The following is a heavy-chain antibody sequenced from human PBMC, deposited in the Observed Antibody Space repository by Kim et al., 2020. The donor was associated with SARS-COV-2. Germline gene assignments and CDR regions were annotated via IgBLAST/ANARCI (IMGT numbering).Heavy chain of an antibody. CDR1: GGSFSGYY. CDR3: ARYLAAAYYYYGMDV. Sequence: SETLSLTCAVYGGSFSGYYWSWIRQPPGKGLEWIGEINHSGSTNYNPSLKSRVTISVDTSKNQFSLKLSSVTAADTAVYYCARYLAAAYYYYGMDVWGQGTTVTVSS. D-gene: IGHD6-13*01. CDR2: INHSGST. J-gene: IGHJ6*02. V-gene: IGHV4-34*01.